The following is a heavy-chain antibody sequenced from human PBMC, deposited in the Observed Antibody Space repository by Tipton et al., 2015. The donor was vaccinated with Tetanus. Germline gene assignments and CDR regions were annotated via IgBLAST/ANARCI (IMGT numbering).Heavy chain of an antibody. Sequence: TLSLTCNVSGGSINTGDYYWSWIRQSPGKGLEWIGHIYYSGRTYYNPPLKSRVTISADMSRNQFSLKLTSVTAADTATYYCARMGFTYGQVVYWGQGTTVTVSS. V-gene: IGHV4-30-4*01. CDR1: GGSINTGDYY. D-gene: IGHD5-18*01. J-gene: IGHJ6*02. CDR3: ARMGFTYGQVVY. CDR2: IYYSGRT.